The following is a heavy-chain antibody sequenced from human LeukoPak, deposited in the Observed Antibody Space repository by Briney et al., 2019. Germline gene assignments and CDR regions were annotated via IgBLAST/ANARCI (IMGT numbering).Heavy chain of an antibody. D-gene: IGHD6-19*01. J-gene: IGHJ4*02. CDR2: IIPIFGTA. Sequence: SVKVSCKASGYTFTSYGISWVRQAPGQGLEWMGGIIPIFGTANYAQKFQGRVTITADESTSTAYMELSSLRSEDTAVYYCASHIAVAGRGGSWGQGTLVTVSS. V-gene: IGHV1-69*13. CDR3: ASHIAVAGRGGS. CDR1: GYTFTSYG.